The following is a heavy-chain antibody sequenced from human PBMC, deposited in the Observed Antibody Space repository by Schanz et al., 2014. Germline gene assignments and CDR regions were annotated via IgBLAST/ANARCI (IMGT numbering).Heavy chain of an antibody. CDR3: ARENTAVAGMPRVMDV. J-gene: IGHJ6*02. D-gene: IGHD6-19*01. Sequence: QVQLVQSGAEVKKPGASMKVSCKASGRTFIVYHVLHWVRQAPGQGLEWMGRISPNSGDTHSAQMFQGRVTMTTDTSISTAYMELSRLTSDDTAVFFCARENTAVAGMPRVMDVWGQGTTVTVTS. CDR1: GRTFIVYH. V-gene: IGHV1-2*06. CDR2: ISPNSGDT.